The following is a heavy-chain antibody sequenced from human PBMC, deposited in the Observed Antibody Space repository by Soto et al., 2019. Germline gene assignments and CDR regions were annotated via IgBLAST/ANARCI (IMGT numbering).Heavy chain of an antibody. D-gene: IGHD5-12*01. CDR3: AREEGAYSGYDV. CDR1: GFTFNNYA. J-gene: IGHJ4*02. CDR2: ISNSGYKK. V-gene: IGHV3-30-3*01. Sequence: HPGGSLRLSCAASGFTFNNYAIHWVRQAPGKGLEWVALISNSGYKKYYADSVKGRFTISRENSKNTTYVQMSSLRADDTAVYYCAREEGAYSGYDVWGQGTPVTVSS.